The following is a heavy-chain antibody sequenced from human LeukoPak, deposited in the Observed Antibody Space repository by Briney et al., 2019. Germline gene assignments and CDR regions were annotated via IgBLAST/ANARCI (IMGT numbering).Heavy chain of an antibody. J-gene: IGHJ6*02. Sequence: GGSLRLSCAVSGYPFSDHYIDWVRQAPGKGLEWVGQTRNKANNYATEYAASIKGRFIISRDDSKSIAYLQMNSLKTEDTAVYYCTRYYDSSGYSVWGQGTTVTVSS. V-gene: IGHV3-72*01. CDR2: TRNKANNYAT. CDR3: TRYYDSSGYSV. CDR1: GYPFSDHY. D-gene: IGHD3-22*01.